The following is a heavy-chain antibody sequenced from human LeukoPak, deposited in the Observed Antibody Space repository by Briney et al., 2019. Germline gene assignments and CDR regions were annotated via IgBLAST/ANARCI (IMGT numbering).Heavy chain of an antibody. CDR3: SRDRGGGDIYFDY. CDR2: ISRSGATI. Sequence: GGSLRLSCAASGFTFSRYGMNWVRQAPGEGPEWISYISRSGATIYYADSVKGRFTISRDNAKNSLYLQMSSLGAEDTAIYYCSRDRGGGDIYFDYWGQGTLVTVSS. V-gene: IGHV3-48*03. D-gene: IGHD2-21*02. J-gene: IGHJ4*02. CDR1: GFTFSRYG.